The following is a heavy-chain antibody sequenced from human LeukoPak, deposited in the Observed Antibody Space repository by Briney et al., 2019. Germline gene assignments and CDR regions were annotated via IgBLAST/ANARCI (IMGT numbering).Heavy chain of an antibody. CDR3: ARHVIAAADY. Sequence: ETLSLTCTVSGGPISSSSYYWGWIRQPPGKGLEWIGSIYYSGSTYYNPSLKSRVTISVDTSKNQFSLKLSSVTAADTAVYYCARHVIAAADYWGQGTLVTVSS. CDR1: GGPISSSSYY. CDR2: IYYSGST. J-gene: IGHJ4*02. V-gene: IGHV4-39*01. D-gene: IGHD6-13*01.